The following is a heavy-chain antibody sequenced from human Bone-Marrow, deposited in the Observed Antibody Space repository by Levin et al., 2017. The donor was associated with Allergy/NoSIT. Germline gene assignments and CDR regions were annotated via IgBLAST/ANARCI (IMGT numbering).Heavy chain of an antibody. J-gene: IGHJ6*03. D-gene: IGHD2-2*01. CDR2: INHSGST. CDR3: ARVVPAATANFYYYYYYMDV. CDR1: GGSFSGYY. V-gene: IGHV4-34*01. Sequence: GSLRLSCAVYGGSFSGYYWSWIRQPPGKGLEWIGEINHSGSTNYNPSLKSRVTISVDTSKNQFSLKLSSVTAADTAVYYCARVVPAATANFYYYYYYMDVWGKGTTVTVSS.